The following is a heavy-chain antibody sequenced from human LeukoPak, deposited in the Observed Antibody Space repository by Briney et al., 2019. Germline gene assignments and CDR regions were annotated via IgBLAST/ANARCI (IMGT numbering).Heavy chain of an antibody. D-gene: IGHD3-10*01. Sequence: ASVKVSCKASGYTFTGYYMHWVRQAPGQGLEWMGWINPNSGGTNYAQKFQGRVTMTRDTSISTAYMELSRLRSDDTAVYYCARDYYGSGRRYYYMDVWGKGTTVTISS. J-gene: IGHJ6*03. V-gene: IGHV1-2*02. CDR1: GYTFTGYY. CDR3: ARDYYGSGRRYYYMDV. CDR2: INPNSGGT.